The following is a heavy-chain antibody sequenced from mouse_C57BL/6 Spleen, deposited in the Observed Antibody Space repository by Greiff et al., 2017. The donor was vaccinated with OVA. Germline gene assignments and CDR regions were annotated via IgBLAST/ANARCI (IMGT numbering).Heavy chain of an antibody. CDR1: GYSITSGYY. J-gene: IGHJ3*01. CDR3: ARGGGNYEFAY. V-gene: IGHV3-6*01. D-gene: IGHD2-1*01. CDR2: ISYDGSN. Sequence: EVKLQESGPGLVKPSQSLSLTCSVTGYSITSGYYWNWIRQFPGNKLEWMGYISYDGSNNYNPSLKNRISITRDTSKNQFFLKLNSVTTEDTATYYCARGGGNYEFAYWGQGTLVTVSA.